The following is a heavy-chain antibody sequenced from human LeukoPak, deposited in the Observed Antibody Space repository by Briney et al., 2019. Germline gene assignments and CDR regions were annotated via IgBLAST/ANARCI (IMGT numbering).Heavy chain of an antibody. J-gene: IGHJ3*02. Sequence: PGGSLRLSCAASGFTFSSYWMHWVRHGPGKGLLWVSRVSTDGSITSYADSVKGRFSISRDNAKSTLYLQMNSLRVEDTAVYYCARDLAHYTEWYDAFDIWGQGTLVTVSS. CDR1: GFTFSSYW. CDR3: ARDLAHYTEWYDAFDI. V-gene: IGHV3-74*01. D-gene: IGHD3-3*01. CDR2: VSTDGSIT.